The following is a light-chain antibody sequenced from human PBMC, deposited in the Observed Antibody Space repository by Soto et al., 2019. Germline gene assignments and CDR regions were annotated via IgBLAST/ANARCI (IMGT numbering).Light chain of an antibody. CDR1: SSDVGGYNY. V-gene: IGLV2-14*03. J-gene: IGLJ2*01. Sequence: QSVLTQPASVSGSPGQSITISCTGTSSDVGGYNYVSWYQHHPGKAPKLMIYDVTNRPSGVSNRFSGSKSGNTASLTISGLQAEDEADYYCNSYTSSTTLVVFGGGTQLTVL. CDR3: NSYTSSTTLVV. CDR2: DVT.